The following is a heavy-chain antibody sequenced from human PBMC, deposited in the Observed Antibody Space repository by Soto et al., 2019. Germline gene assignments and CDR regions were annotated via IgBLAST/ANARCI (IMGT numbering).Heavy chain of an antibody. J-gene: IGHJ6*02. D-gene: IGHD3-3*01. CDR1: GGSFIGYY. CDR3: ARSGLIFGVVTFYYYYGMDV. V-gene: IGHV4-34*01. Sequence: SEALSLTCAVYGGSFIGYYWSWIRQPPGKGLEWIGEINHSGSTNYNPSLKSRVTISVDTSKNQFSLKLSSVTAADTAVYYCARSGLIFGVVTFYYYYGMDVWGQGTTVTVSS. CDR2: INHSGST.